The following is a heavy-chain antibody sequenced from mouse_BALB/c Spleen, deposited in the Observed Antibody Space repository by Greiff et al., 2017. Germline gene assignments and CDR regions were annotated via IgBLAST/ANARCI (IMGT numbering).Heavy chain of an antibody. CDR1: GFTFSSFG. J-gene: IGHJ1*01. V-gene: IGHV5-17*02. Sequence: EVMLVESGGGLVQPGGSRKLSCAASGFTFSSFGMHWVRQAPEKGLEWVAYISSGSSTIYYADTVKGRFTISRDNPKNTLFLQMTSLRSEDTAMYYCARYYGSSYGYFDVWGAGTTVTVSS. CDR3: ARYYGSSYGYFDV. CDR2: ISSGSSTI. D-gene: IGHD1-1*01.